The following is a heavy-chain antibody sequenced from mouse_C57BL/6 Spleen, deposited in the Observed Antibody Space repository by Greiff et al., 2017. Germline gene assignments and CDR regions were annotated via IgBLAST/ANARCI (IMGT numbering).Heavy chain of an antibody. CDR1: GYTFTSYG. J-gene: IGHJ3*01. Sequence: QVQLQQSGAELARPGASVKLSCKASGYTFTSYGISWVKQRTGQGLEWIGEIYPRRGNTDYNEKFKGKATLTADKSSSTAYMELRSLTSEDSAVYYCAGGEVAYWGQGTLVTVSA. CDR3: AGGEVAY. CDR2: IYPRRGNT. V-gene: IGHV1-81*01.